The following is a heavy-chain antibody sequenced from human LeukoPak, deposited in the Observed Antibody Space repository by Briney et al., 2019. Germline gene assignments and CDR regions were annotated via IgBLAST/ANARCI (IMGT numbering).Heavy chain of an antibody. D-gene: IGHD6-19*01. V-gene: IGHV4-59*01. CDR1: GGSISSYY. CDR2: IYYSGST. CDR3: ARVLPNYGSGWSDAGPYYFDY. J-gene: IGHJ4*02. Sequence: PSETLSLTCTVSGGSISSYYWSWIRQPPGKGLEWIGYIYYSGSTNYNPSLKSRVTISVDTSKNQFSLKLSSVTAADTAVYYCARVLPNYGSGWSDAGPYYFDYWGQGTLVNVSS.